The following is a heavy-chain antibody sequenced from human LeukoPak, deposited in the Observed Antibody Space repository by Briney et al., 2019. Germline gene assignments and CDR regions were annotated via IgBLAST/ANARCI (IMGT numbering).Heavy chain of an antibody. CDR1: GGSISSYY. D-gene: IGHD6-13*01. J-gene: IGHJ4*02. CDR3: ASPGIAAAGTNY. V-gene: IGHV4-59*08. Sequence: SETLSLTCTVSGGSISSYYWSWIRQPPGKGLEWIGYIYYGGSTYYNPSLKSRVTISVDTSKNQFSLKLSSVTAADTAVYYCASPGIAAAGTNYWGQGTLVTVSS. CDR2: IYYGGST.